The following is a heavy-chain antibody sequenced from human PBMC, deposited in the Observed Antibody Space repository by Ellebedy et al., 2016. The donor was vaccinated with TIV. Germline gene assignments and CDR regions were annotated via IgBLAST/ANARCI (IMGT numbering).Heavy chain of an antibody. J-gene: IGHJ4*02. D-gene: IGHD2-8*01. CDR1: GFTFNFYW. CDR2: IKQDGSEK. V-gene: IGHV3-7*03. CDR3: ARGYASPNY. Sequence: GESLKISCEASGFTFNFYWMTWVRQPPGKGLEWVANIKQDGSEKYYVDSLKGRFTISRDNLKNSLFLQMNSLRAEDTAVYYCARGYASPNYWGQGTLVTVSS.